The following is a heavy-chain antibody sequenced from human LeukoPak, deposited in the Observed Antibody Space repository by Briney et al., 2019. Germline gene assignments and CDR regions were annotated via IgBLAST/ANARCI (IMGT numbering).Heavy chain of an antibody. CDR1: ALTFSMDA. D-gene: IGHD6-19*01. V-gene: IGHV3-30*18. CDR2: ISHDGKHK. Sequence: RGSLRLSCAASALTFSMDAARWGRHAPGEGLEWEAVISHDGKHKDYADSVKGRFTISRDTSKSTLFLQMNSLRVEDTAVYFCVKGQIGGAHGYSSGPLDHWGQGTLVTVSS. J-gene: IGHJ4*02. CDR3: VKGQIGGAHGYSSGPLDH.